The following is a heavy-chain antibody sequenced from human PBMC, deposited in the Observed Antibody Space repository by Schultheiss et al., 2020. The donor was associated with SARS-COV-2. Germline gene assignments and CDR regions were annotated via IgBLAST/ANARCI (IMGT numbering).Heavy chain of an antibody. J-gene: IGHJ4*02. V-gene: IGHV1-46*01. CDR3: ARGYYGEEVDY. CDR2: INPSGGST. Sequence: ASVKVSCKASGYTFTSYYMHWVRQAPGQGLEWMGIINPSGGSTSYAQKFQGRVTITADESTSTAYMELSSLRSDDTAVYYCARGYYGEEVDYWGQGTLVTVSS. D-gene: IGHD4-17*01. CDR1: GYTFTSYY.